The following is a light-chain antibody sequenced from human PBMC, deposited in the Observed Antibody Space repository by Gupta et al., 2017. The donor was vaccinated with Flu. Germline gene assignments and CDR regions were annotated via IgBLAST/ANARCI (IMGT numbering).Light chain of an antibody. Sequence: ISCRSSQGLVYTDENTYLHWLQQRPGHSPRRLISQVSTRESGVPDRFSGSGSGTNFTLKISRVEAEDVGIYFCMQGAHWPWAFGQGTTVEIK. J-gene: IGKJ1*01. CDR2: QVS. CDR3: MQGAHWPWA. CDR1: QGLVYTDENTY. V-gene: IGKV2-30*01.